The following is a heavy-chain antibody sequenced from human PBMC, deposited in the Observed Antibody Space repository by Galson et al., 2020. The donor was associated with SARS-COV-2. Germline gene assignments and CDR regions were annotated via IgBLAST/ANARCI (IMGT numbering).Heavy chain of an antibody. V-gene: IGHV4-39*01. J-gene: IGHJ4*02. CDR3: ARHAAEGPFDY. Sequence: SETLSLTCTVSGGSISSSSYYWGWIRQPPGKGLEWIGSIYYSGSIYYTPSLKSRVTISVDTSKNQFSLKLSSVTAADTVVYYCARHAAEGPFDYWGQGTLVTVSS. CDR2: IYYSGSI. CDR1: GGSISSSSYY.